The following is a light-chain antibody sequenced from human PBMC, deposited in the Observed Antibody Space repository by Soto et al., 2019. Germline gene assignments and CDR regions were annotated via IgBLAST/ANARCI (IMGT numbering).Light chain of an antibody. CDR1: QNASIY. V-gene: IGKV1-39*01. CDR3: QQSRSLPVT. J-gene: IGKJ2*01. CDR2: VAS. Sequence: DIQVTQSPSSLSASVGDRVTITCRTSQNASIYVNWFQQKPGQAPKLLIYVASVLQSGVPSRFSGSGSGTDFTLTISSLRPEDFSTYYCQQSRSLPVTFGQGTKVEIK.